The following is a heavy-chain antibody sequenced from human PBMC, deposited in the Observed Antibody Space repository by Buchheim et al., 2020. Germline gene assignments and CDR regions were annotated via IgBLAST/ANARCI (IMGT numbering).Heavy chain of an antibody. CDR1: GYTFTSYY. CDR2: INPSGGST. J-gene: IGHJ5*02. V-gene: IGHV1-46*01. CDR3: ARASSLKPLWFGGGQGFDP. D-gene: IGHD3-10*01. Sequence: QVQLVQSGAEVKKPGASVKVSCKASGYTFTSYYMHWVRQAPGQGLEWMGIINPSGGSTSYAQKFQGRVTMTRDTSTSTVYMERSSLRSEDTAVYYGARASSLKPLWFGGGQGFDPWGQGTL.